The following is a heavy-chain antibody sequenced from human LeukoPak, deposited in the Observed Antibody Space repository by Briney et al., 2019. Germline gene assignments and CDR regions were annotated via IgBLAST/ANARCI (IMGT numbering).Heavy chain of an antibody. CDR2: INWNSGGI. V-gene: IGHV3-9*01. Sequence: GWSLRLSCAASGFTFDDYAMYWVRQPPGKGLEWVSGINWNSGGIGYADSVKGRFTISRDNAKNSLYLQMNSLRPEDTALYYCAKASTQYYDSSVSMDVWGKGTTVTVSS. CDR1: GFTFDDYA. CDR3: AKASTQYYDSSVSMDV. D-gene: IGHD3-22*01. J-gene: IGHJ6*03.